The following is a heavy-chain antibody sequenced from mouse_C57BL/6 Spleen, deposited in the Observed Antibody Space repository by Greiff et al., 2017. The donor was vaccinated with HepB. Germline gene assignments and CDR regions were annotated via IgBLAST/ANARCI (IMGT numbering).Heavy chain of an antibody. V-gene: IGHV1-81*01. D-gene: IGHD2-5*01. CDR2: IYPRSGHT. J-gene: IGHJ4*01. CDR3: ASSTSNDGIAMDY. CDR1: GYTFTSYG. Sequence: QVQLQQSGAELARPGASVKLSCKASGYTFTSYGISWVKQRTGQGLEWIGEIYPRSGHTYYNEKFKGKATLTADKSSSTAYMELRSLTTVETAVYACASSTSNDGIAMDYWGQGTTVTVSS.